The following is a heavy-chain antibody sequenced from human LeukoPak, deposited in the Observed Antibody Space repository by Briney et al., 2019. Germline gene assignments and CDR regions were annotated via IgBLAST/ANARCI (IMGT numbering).Heavy chain of an antibody. V-gene: IGHV3-48*01. D-gene: IGHD2-15*01. CDR2: ISSSSSTI. J-gene: IGHJ6*03. CDR1: GFTFSSYS. CDR3: ARGYCSGGSCLYYYYYMDV. Sequence: GGSLRLSCAASGFTFSSYSTNWVRQAPGKGLEWVSYISSSSSTIYYADSVKGRFTISRDNAKNSLYLQMNSLRAEDTAVYYCARGYCSGGSCLYYYYYMDVWGKGTTVTVSS.